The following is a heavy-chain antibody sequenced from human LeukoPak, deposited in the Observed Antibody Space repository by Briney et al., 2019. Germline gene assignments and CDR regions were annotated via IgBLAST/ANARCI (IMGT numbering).Heavy chain of an antibody. V-gene: IGHV3-30-3*01. CDR3: SRDGAIVRGVNPRTHVDY. Sequence: EWVAVISYDGSNKYYADSVKGRFTIPRDNSKNTLYLQMNSLRAEDTAVYYCSRDGAIVRGVNPRTHVDYRYLGSLVTVAS. J-gene: IGHJ4*02. D-gene: IGHD3-10*01. CDR2: ISYDGSNK.